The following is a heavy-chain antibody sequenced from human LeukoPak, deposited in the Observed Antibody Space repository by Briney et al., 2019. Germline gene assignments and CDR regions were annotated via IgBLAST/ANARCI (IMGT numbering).Heavy chain of an antibody. D-gene: IGHD3-10*01. Sequence: ASVKVSCKASGYTFTGYYMHWVRQAPGQGLEWMGWINPNSGGTNYAQKFQGRVTMTRDTSISTAYMELSRLRSDDTAVYYCARADTPNGSGSPWGQGTLVTVSS. V-gene: IGHV1-2*02. CDR2: INPNSGGT. J-gene: IGHJ5*02. CDR1: GYTFTGYY. CDR3: ARADTPNGSGSP.